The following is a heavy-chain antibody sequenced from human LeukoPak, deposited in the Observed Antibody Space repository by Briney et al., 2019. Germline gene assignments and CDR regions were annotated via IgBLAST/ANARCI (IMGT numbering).Heavy chain of an antibody. CDR1: GYTFINYD. CDR2: ISAYNGNT. V-gene: IGHV1-18*01. CDR3: ARASIGYCSSTSCPDHFDY. J-gene: IGHJ4*02. Sequence: GASVKVSCKASGYTFINYDINWVRQAPGQGLEWMGWISAYNGNTNYAQKLQGRVTMTTDTSTSTAYMELRSLRSDDTAVYYCARASIGYCSSTSCPDHFDYWGQGTLVTVSS. D-gene: IGHD2-2*01.